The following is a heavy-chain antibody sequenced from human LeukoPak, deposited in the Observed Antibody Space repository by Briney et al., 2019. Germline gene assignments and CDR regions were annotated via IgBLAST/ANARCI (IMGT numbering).Heavy chain of an antibody. CDR2: IYTSGST. CDR1: GGSISSYY. J-gene: IGHJ5*02. V-gene: IGHV4-4*07. D-gene: IGHD3-9*01. Sequence: SETLSLTCTVPGGSISSYYWSWIRQPAGKGLEWIRRIYTSGSTNYNPSLKSRVTMSVDTSKNQFSLKLSSVTAADTAVYYCARAMDDILTGHWFDPWGQGTLVTVSS. CDR3: ARAMDDILTGHWFDP.